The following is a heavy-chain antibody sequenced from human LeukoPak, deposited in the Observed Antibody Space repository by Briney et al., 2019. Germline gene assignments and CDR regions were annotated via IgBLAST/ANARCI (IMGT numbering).Heavy chain of an antibody. CDR2: IKTDGTNT. J-gene: IGHJ4*02. CDR1: GFTFTRHW. Sequence: GGSLRLSCAASGFTFTRHWMHWVRQAPGKGLEWVSRIKTDGTNTIYADFVEGRFTISRDNARNTLYLQMSSLRAGDTAVYYCGGSGDGYIDYWGQGTLVTVSS. CDR3: GGSGDGYIDY. D-gene: IGHD5-24*01. V-gene: IGHV3-74*01.